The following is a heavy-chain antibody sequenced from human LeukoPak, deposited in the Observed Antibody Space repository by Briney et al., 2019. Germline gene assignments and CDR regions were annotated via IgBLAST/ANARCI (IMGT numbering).Heavy chain of an antibody. Sequence: GGSLRLSCAASGFTVSNNYMNWVRQAPGRGLEWVSFIYNTGDTKYADSVKGRFTISRDNSKNTLYLQMNSLRAEDTAVYYCAKDRRMVAPGAFDIWGQGTMVTVSS. V-gene: IGHV3-53*01. D-gene: IGHD2-8*01. CDR3: AKDRRMVAPGAFDI. J-gene: IGHJ3*02. CDR1: GFTVSNNY. CDR2: IYNTGDT.